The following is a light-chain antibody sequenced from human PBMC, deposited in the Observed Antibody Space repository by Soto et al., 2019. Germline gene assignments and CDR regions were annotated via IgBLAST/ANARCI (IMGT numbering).Light chain of an antibody. V-gene: IGKV3-11*01. CDR2: DAS. Sequence: EIVLTQSPATLSLSPGERATLSCRASQSFSSYLAWYQQKPGQAPRLLIYDASNRATGIPARFSGRGSGTEFTLTISSLEPEDFAVYYCQQRSNWPPVITFGQGTRLQIK. CDR1: QSFSSY. CDR3: QQRSNWPPVIT. J-gene: IGKJ5*01.